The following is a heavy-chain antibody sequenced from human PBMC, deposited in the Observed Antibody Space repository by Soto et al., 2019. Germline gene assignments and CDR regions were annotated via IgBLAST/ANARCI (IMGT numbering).Heavy chain of an antibody. D-gene: IGHD1-1*01. J-gene: IGHJ5*02. CDR1: GYTFTSYA. CDR2: INAGNGNT. V-gene: IGHV1-3*01. Sequence: QVQLVQSGAEVKKPGASVKVSCKASGYTFTSYAMHWVRQAPGQRLEWMGWINAGNGNTKYSQKFQGRVTITRDTSASTAYMELSSLRSEDTAVYYCARDPNDRNWFDPWGQGTLVTVSS. CDR3: ARDPNDRNWFDP.